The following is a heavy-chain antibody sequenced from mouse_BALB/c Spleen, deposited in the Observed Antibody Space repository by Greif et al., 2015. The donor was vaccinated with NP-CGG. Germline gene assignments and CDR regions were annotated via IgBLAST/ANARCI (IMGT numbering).Heavy chain of an antibody. CDR2: LHPSDREP. CDR3: ARERYDCAY. V-gene: IGHV1-74*01. CDR1: GYSFTSYW. D-gene: IGHD2-14*01. Sequence: QVQLQQSGAELVRPGASVKLSCTACGYSFTSYWMHWVKQRPGQGLEWIGMLHPSDREPRLNQKFKDKAPLTVDKSSSTAYKHLSRPTSEDSAVDYCARERYDCAYWGEGTLVT. J-gene: IGHJ3*01.